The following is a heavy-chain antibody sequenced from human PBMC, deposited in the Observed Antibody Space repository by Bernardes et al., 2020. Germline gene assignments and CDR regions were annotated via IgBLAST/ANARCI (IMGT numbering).Heavy chain of an antibody. Sequence: GGSLRLSCDASGLPFTSRALSWARQAPGKGLEWVSHINPRGNSSHYADSVKGRFLISRDNSKNTMFLQMNSLRAEDTGVYYCGTSDSSSWWAEGRFGHWGQGVLVTVSS. CDR1: GLPFTSRA. CDR3: GTSDSSSWWAEGRFGH. V-gene: IGHV3-23*01. D-gene: IGHD3-22*01. J-gene: IGHJ4*02. CDR2: INPRGNSS.